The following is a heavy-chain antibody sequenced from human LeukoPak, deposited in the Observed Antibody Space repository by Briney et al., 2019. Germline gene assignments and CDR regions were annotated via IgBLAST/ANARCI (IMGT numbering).Heavy chain of an antibody. CDR2: ISAYNGNT. J-gene: IGHJ5*02. V-gene: IGHV1-18*01. Sequence: ASVKVSCKASGYTFTSYGISWVRQAPGQGLEWMGWISAYNGNTNYAQKLQGRVTMTTDTSTSTAYMELRSLRSDDTAVYYCARDRKAMVNRGDNWFDPWGQGTLVTVSS. D-gene: IGHD5-18*01. CDR1: GYTFTSYG. CDR3: ARDRKAMVNRGDNWFDP.